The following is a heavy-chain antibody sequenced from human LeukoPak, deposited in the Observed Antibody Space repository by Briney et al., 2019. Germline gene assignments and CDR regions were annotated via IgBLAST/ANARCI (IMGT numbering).Heavy chain of an antibody. CDR2: ISRDDDK. D-gene: IGHD7-27*01. Sequence: SGPTLVKPTETLTLTCTFSGFSLNTRGVGVGWIRQAPGKALEWPALISRDDDKRYRPSLKSRLTITKDTSKNQVALTLANLDPVDTATYYCAHTGSAHGDDWFDPWGQGTLVTVSS. V-gene: IGHV2-5*02. J-gene: IGHJ5*02. CDR3: AHTGSAHGDDWFDP. CDR1: GFSLNTRGVG.